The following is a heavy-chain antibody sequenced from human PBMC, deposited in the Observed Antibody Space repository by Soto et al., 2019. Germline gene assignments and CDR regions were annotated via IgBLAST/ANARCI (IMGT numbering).Heavy chain of an antibody. CDR3: ALALGPTTGLDY. J-gene: IGHJ4*02. CDR2: IYNTGST. CDR1: GASISSGHYY. V-gene: IGHV4-31*03. D-gene: IGHD7-27*01. Sequence: QVQLQESGPGLVKPLQTLSLTCSVSGASISSGHYYWTWIRQHPGKGLEWVGSIYNTGSTSYNPSLTSRLSISVDTSENHFSLRLFSVTVADTAGYYCALALGPTTGLDYWGQGSLVTVSS.